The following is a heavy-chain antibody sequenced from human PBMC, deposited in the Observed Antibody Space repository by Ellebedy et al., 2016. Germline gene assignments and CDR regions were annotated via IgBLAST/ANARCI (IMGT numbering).Heavy chain of an antibody. D-gene: IGHD6-13*01. CDR3: AKGKAAGKVDLFDP. Sequence: GGSLRLSXAASRFNFRSYPLHWVRQAPGKGLEWVAVISYDGSTKYYADSVKGRFTISRDNSKNTMYLQMNSLRAGDTAVYFCAKGKAAGKVDLFDPWGQGTLVSVSS. V-gene: IGHV3-30-3*01. J-gene: IGHJ5*02. CDR2: ISYDGSTK. CDR1: RFNFRSYP.